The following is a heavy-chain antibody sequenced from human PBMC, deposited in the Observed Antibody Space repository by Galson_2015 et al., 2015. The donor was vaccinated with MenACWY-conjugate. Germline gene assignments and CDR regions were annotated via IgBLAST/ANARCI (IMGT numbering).Heavy chain of an antibody. J-gene: IGHJ2*01. D-gene: IGHD4-23*01. V-gene: IGHV4-4*02. CDR2: IYHSGST. CDR3: ARTFTSVVSLYWYFDL. CDR1: GGSISSSNW. Sequence: SETLSLTCAVSGGSISSSNWWSWVRQPPGKGLEWIGEIYHSGSTNYNPSLKSRVTISVDKSKNQFSLKLSSVTAADTAVYYCARTFTSVVSLYWYFDLWGRGTLVTVSS.